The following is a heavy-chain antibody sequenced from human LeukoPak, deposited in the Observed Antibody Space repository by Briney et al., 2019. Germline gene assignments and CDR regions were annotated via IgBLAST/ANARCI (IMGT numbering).Heavy chain of an antibody. CDR2: ISGSGGST. J-gene: IGHJ4*02. CDR3: AKDTLSNWNYQIFVY. Sequence: PGGSLRLSCADSGFTFSSYAMSWVRQAPGKGLEWVSAISGSGGSTYYADSVKGRFTISRDNSKNTLYLQMNSLRAEDTAVYYCAKDTLSNWNYQIFVYWGQGTLVTVSS. V-gene: IGHV3-23*01. CDR1: GFTFSSYA. D-gene: IGHD1-7*01.